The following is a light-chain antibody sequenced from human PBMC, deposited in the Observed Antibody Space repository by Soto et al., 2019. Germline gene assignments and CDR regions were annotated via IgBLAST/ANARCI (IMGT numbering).Light chain of an antibody. J-gene: IGLJ1*01. CDR1: SSDVGDYNY. V-gene: IGLV2-14*01. CDR2: AVS. Sequence: QSVLTQPASVSGSPGQSITISCTGTSSDVGDYNYVCLYQQHPGKAPNLVISAVSNRPSGVSDRFSGSKSGNTASLTISGLQAEDEADYYCSYMRNSLYVFGTGTKVTVL. CDR3: CSYMRNSLYV.